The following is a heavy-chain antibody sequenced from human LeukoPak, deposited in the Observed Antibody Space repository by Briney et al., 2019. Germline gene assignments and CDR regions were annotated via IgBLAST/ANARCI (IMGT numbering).Heavy chain of an antibody. V-gene: IGHV4-38-2*01. J-gene: IGHJ4*02. CDR3: ARHLHPFDY. CDR1: GYSISSGYY. CDR2: IYHSGST. Sequence: SETLSLTCAVSGYSISSGYYWGWIRQPPGKGLEWIGSIYHSGSTHYNPSLKSRVAISVDTSKNQFSLKLSSVTAADTAVYYCARHLHPFDYWGQGTLVTVSS.